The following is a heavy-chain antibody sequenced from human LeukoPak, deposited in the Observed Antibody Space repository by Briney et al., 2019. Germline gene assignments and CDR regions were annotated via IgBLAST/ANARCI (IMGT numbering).Heavy chain of an antibody. J-gene: IGHJ5*02. CDR1: GFTFTSSA. Sequence: GASVKVSCKASGFTFTSSAMQWVRQARGQRLEWIGWIVVGSGNTNYAQKFQERVTITRDMSTSTAYMELSSLRSEDTAVYYCAALYYYDSSGYYLAQGGPWGQGTLVTVSS. D-gene: IGHD3-22*01. V-gene: IGHV1-58*02. CDR2: IVVGSGNT. CDR3: AALYYYDSSGYYLAQGGP.